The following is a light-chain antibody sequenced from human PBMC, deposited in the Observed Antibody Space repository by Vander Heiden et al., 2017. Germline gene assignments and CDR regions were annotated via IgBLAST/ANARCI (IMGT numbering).Light chain of an antibody. J-gene: IGKJ4*01. CDR2: GAS. V-gene: IGKV1-27*01. Sequence: DIQMTQSPSSLSASVGDRVTITCRASQGISDFLAWYQQKPGKVPELLIYGASTLQSGVPSRFSGSGSGTDFTLTISSLQPEDVATYYCHKDDSAPLTFGGGTKVEIK. CDR3: HKDDSAPLT. CDR1: QGISDF.